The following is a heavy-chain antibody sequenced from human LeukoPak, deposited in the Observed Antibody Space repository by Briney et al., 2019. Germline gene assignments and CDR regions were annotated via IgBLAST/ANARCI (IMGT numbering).Heavy chain of an antibody. CDR1: GSTFSSYG. J-gene: IGHJ4*02. CDR3: ARDVNILWPKYYFDY. Sequence: GGSLRLSCAASGSTFSSYGMHWVRQAPGKGLEWVAVIWYDGSNKYYADSVKGRFTISRDNSKNTLYLQMNSLRAEDTAVYYCARDVNILWPKYYFDYWGQGTLVTVSS. V-gene: IGHV3-33*01. CDR2: IWYDGSNK. D-gene: IGHD3-10*01.